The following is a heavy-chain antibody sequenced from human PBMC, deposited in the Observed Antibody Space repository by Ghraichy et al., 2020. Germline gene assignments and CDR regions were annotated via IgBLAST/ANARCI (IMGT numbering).Heavy chain of an antibody. V-gene: IGHV3-30*18. CDR3: AKEPIPKSGRNAFPI. D-gene: IGHD2-2*02. J-gene: IGHJ3*02. Sequence: GESLNISCAASGFTFSNYGMHWVRQDPGKGLEWVAVVSYAGTLQYYADSVRGRLIISRDNSRNTLYLQINNLRPEDTARYYCAKEPIPKSGRNAFPIWGQGTMVIVSS. CDR1: GFTFSNYG. CDR2: VSYAGTLQ.